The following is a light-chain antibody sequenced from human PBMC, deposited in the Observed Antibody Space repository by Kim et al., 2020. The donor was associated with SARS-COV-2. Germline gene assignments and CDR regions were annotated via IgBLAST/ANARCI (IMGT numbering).Light chain of an antibody. Sequence: SSELTQDPAVSVALGQLVRITCQGDSLRSYYAGWYQQKPGQAPLLVIYGKNNRPSGSPDRFSGSRLGNTASLTITGAQAEDEADYYCNSRDNSGNHVFGTGTKVTVL. J-gene: IGLJ1*01. CDR1: SLRSYY. V-gene: IGLV3-19*01. CDR2: GKN. CDR3: NSRDNSGNHV.